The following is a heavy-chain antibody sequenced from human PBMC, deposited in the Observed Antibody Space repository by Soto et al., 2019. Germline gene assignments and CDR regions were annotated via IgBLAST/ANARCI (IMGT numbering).Heavy chain of an antibody. CDR1: GFTFSSYW. CDR3: ARGIVASSSWSLDY. CDR2: IKQDGSEK. J-gene: IGHJ4*02. D-gene: IGHD6-13*01. V-gene: IGHV3-7*05. Sequence: PGGSLRLSCAASGFTFSSYWMSWVRQAPGKGLEWVANIKQDGSEKYYVDSVKGRFTISRDNAKNSLYLQMNSLRAEDTAVYYCARGIVASSSWSLDYWGQGTLVTVSS.